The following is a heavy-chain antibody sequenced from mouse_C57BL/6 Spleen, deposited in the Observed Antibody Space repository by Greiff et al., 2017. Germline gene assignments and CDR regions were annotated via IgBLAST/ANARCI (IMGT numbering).Heavy chain of an antibody. CDR1: GFTFSDYY. CDR3: ARHEGGTLPD. D-gene: IGHD1-1*02. CDR2: ISNGGGST. J-gene: IGHJ3*01. Sequence: EVQLLESGGGLVQPGGSLKLSCAASGFTFSDYYMYWVRQTPEKRLEWVAYISNGGGSTYYPDTVKGRFTISRDNAKNTLYLQMSRLKSEDTAMYYCARHEGGTLPDWGQGTLVTVSA. V-gene: IGHV5-12*01.